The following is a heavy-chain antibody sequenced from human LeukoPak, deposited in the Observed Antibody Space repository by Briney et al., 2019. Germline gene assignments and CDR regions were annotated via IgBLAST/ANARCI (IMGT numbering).Heavy chain of an antibody. CDR2: NTNTGGAM. Sequence: GGSLRLSCAASGFTFSDYYMSWIRQAPGKGLEWISYNTNTGGAMYYADSVEGRFTISRDNAENSLSLQLNSLRAEDTAVYYCARGYYGSRSYSPFDSWGQGTLVTVSS. CDR1: GFTFSDYY. CDR3: ARGYYGSRSYSPFDS. D-gene: IGHD3-10*01. V-gene: IGHV3-11*01. J-gene: IGHJ4*02.